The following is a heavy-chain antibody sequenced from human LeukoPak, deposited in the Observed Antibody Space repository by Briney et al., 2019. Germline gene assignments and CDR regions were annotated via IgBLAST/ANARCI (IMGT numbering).Heavy chain of an antibody. CDR3: VRDIITRGVSGGYDL. V-gene: IGHV3-13*01. D-gene: IGHD3-22*01. J-gene: IGHJ2*01. CDR2: IGTAGDA. Sequence: GGSLRLSCAASGFTFSTYDMHWVRQAAGKGLEWVSGIGTAGDAYYPGSVKGRFTISRENAKNSLYLQMNSLRGGDTAVYYCVRDIITRGVSGGYDLWGRGTLVTVSS. CDR1: GFTFSTYD.